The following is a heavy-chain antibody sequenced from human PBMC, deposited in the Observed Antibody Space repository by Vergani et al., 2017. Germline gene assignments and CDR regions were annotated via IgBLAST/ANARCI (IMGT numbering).Heavy chain of an antibody. CDR2: IWYDGSNK. CDR1: GFTFSSYG. Sequence: QVQLVESGGGVVQPGRSLRLSCAASGFTFSSYGMHWVRQAPGKGLEGVAVIWYDGSNKYYADSVKGRFTISRVNSKNTLYLQMNSLRGEDTAVYYCARDPGLGVIAARYPDYWGQGTLVTVSS. CDR3: ARDPGLGVIAARYPDY. V-gene: IGHV3-33*01. J-gene: IGHJ4*02. D-gene: IGHD6-6*01.